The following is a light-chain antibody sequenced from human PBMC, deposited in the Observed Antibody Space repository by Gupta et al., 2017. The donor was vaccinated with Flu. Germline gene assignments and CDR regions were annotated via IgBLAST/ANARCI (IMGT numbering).Light chain of an antibody. CDR3: QQCNSYSWT. Sequence: GDRVTITCRASQSISSWLAWYQQKPGKAPKLLIYKASSLESGVPSRFSGSGSGTEFTLTISSLQPDDFATYYCQQCNSYSWTFGQGTKVEIK. CDR1: QSISSW. CDR2: KAS. V-gene: IGKV1-5*03. J-gene: IGKJ1*01.